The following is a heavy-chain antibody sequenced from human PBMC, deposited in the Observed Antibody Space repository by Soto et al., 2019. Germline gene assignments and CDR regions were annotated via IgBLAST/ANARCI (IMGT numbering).Heavy chain of an antibody. D-gene: IGHD6-6*01. CDR2: IIPIFGTA. Sequence: QVQLVQSGAEVKKPGSSVKDSCKASGGTFSSYAISWVLQAPGQGLEWMGGIIPIFGTANYAPKFQGRVTITADESTSTAYMELSSLSSEDTAVYYCARGSSSVHAFDIWGQGTMVTVSS. CDR3: ARGSSSVHAFDI. J-gene: IGHJ3*02. V-gene: IGHV1-69*12. CDR1: GGTFSSYA.